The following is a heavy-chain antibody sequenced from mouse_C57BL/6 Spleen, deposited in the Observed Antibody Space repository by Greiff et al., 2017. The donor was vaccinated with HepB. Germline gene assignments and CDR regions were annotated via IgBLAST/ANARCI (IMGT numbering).Heavy chain of an antibody. Sequence: QVQLKESGAELVKPGASVKLSCKASGYTFTEYTIHWVKQRSGKGLEWIGWFYPGSGSIKYNEKFKDKATLPADKSSITVYMERSRLTSEDSAVYCCARHEDSNWAMDYWGQGTSVTVSS. V-gene: IGHV1-62-2*01. CDR2: FYPGSGSI. D-gene: IGHD2-5*01. CDR3: ARHEDSNWAMDY. CDR1: GYTFTEYT. J-gene: IGHJ4*01.